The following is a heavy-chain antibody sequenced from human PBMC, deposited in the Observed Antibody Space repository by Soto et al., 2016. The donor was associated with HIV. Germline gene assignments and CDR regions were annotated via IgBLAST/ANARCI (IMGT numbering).Heavy chain of an antibody. J-gene: IGHJ4*02. CDR2: ISYDGSNK. Sequence: VQLVESGGGVVQPGRSLRLSCAASGFTFSSYAMHWVRQAPGKGLEWVAVISYDGSNKYYADSVKGRFTISRDNSKNTLYLQMNSLRAEDTAVYYCARADCSSTSCPIDYWGQGTLVHRLL. CDR1: GFTFSSYA. V-gene: IGHV3-30*04. D-gene: IGHD2-2*01. CDR3: ARADCSSTSCPIDY.